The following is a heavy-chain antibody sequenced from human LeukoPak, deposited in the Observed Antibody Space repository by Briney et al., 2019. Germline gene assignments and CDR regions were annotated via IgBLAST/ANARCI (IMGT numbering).Heavy chain of an antibody. V-gene: IGHV3-23*01. CDR2: ISGSGGST. CDR3: AKATQQLVRRLYFDY. Sequence: GGSLRLSCAASGFTFSSYAMSWVRQAPGKGLEWVSAISGSGGSTYYADSVKGRFTISRDNSKNTLYLQMNSLRAEDTAVYYCAKATQQLVRRLYFDYWGQGTLVTVSS. J-gene: IGHJ4*02. D-gene: IGHD6-13*01. CDR1: GFTFSSYA.